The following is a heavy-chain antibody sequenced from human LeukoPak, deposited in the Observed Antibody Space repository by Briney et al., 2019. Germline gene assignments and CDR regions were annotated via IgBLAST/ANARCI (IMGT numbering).Heavy chain of an antibody. V-gene: IGHV3-43D*03. CDR1: GFTFDDYA. J-gene: IGHJ4*02. CDR3: AKLWFGELEGEENFDY. CDR2: ISWDGGST. D-gene: IGHD3-10*01. Sequence: PGGSLRLSCAASGFTFDDYAMHWVRQAPGKGLEWVSLISWDGGSTYYADSVKGRFTISRDNSKNSLYLQMNSLRAEDTALYYCAKLWFGELEGEENFDYWGQGTLVTVSS.